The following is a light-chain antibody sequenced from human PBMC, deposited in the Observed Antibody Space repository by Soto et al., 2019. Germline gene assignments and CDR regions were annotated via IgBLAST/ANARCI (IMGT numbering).Light chain of an antibody. Sequence: IVLTQSPGTLSLSPGERATLSCRASQSITSNNLDWYQQKPGQAPRLLIYSSSSRATGVPDRFTGSGSGKDFALTISRLEAEDVAVYYCQHYGSSLWTFGQGTKVEIK. CDR3: QHYGSSLWT. V-gene: IGKV3-20*01. CDR1: QSITSNN. CDR2: SSS. J-gene: IGKJ1*01.